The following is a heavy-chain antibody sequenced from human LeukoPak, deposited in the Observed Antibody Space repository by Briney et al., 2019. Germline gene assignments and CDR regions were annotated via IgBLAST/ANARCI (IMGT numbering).Heavy chain of an antibody. CDR2: IYTSGST. Sequence: PSETLSLTCTVSGGSISSGSYYWSWIRQPAGKGLEWIGRIYTSGSTNYNPSLKSRVIISVDTSKNQFSLELSSVTAADTAVYYCAREDRYCSGGSCYSWGQGTLVTVSS. D-gene: IGHD2-15*01. CDR1: GGSISSGSYY. CDR3: AREDRYCSGGSCYS. J-gene: IGHJ4*02. V-gene: IGHV4-61*02.